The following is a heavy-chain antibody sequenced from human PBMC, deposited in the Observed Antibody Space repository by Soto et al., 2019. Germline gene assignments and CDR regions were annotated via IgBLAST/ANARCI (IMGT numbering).Heavy chain of an antibody. V-gene: IGHV3-72*01. J-gene: IGHJ4*02. D-gene: IGHD3-3*02. CDR3: AAFLSGHPF. Sequence: PGGSLRLSCAASGFPFRDHDMDWVRQAPGKGLEWVGRDNLYIFTPEYGVSVKGRFIISRDYSKNSLNLQLNNLKTEDTAVYYCAAFLSGHPFWGPGTLVTVSS. CDR1: GFPFRDHD. CDR2: DNLYIFTP.